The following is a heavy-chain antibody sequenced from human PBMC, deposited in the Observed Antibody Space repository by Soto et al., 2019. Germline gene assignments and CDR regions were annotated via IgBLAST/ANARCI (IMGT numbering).Heavy chain of an antibody. V-gene: IGHV1-3*01. Sequence: ASVKVSCKASGYTSTSYAMHWVRQAPGQRLEWMGWINAGNGNTRYSQKFQGRVTIARDTSASTAYMEVSGVRSEDTAVYYCARGDRIAARPDYYYYGMDVWGQGTTVTVSS. D-gene: IGHD6-6*01. CDR3: ARGDRIAARPDYYYYGMDV. CDR2: INAGNGNT. J-gene: IGHJ6*02. CDR1: GYTSTSYA.